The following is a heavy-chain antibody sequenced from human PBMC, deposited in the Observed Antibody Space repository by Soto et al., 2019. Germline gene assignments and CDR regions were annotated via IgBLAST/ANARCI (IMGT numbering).Heavy chain of an antibody. V-gene: IGHV4-30-2*01. CDR3: AGGPPRVRSYAAFDY. CDR2: IYHSGSA. Sequence: QLQLQESGSGLVKPSQTLSLTCAVSGGSISSGGYSWSWMRQPPGKGLEWIGYIYHSGSAYYNPSLRGRGTISVDRSKNQFSLKLSSVTAADTAVYYCAGGPPRVRSYAAFDYWGQGTLVTVSS. D-gene: IGHD2-2*01. CDR1: GGSISSGGYS. J-gene: IGHJ4*02.